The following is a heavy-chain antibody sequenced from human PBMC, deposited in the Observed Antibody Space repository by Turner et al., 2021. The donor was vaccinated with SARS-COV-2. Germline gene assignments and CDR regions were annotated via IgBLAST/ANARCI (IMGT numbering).Heavy chain of an antibody. Sequence: EVQLLEAGGGLVQPGGSLRLSCAASGFTFSTYAMSWVRQAPGKGLEWVSLIYSGGSTYYADSVKGRFTISRHNSKNTLYLQMNSLRAEDTAVYYCARWVPNWYFDLWGRGTLVTVSS. J-gene: IGHJ2*01. V-gene: IGHV3-23*03. CDR3: ARWVPNWYFDL. CDR2: IYSGGST. CDR1: GFTFSTYA.